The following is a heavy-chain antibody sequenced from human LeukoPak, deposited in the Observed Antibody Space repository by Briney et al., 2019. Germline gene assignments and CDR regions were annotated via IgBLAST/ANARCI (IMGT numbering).Heavy chain of an antibody. CDR3: ARDYGDYGDYSRSDAFDI. CDR1: GGSISSYY. J-gene: IGHJ3*02. V-gene: IGHV4-4*07. D-gene: IGHD4-17*01. CDR2: IYTSGST. Sequence: SETLSHTCTVSGGSISSYYWSWIRQPAGKGLEWIGRIYTSGSTNYNPSLKSRVTMSVDTSKNQFSLKLSSVTAADTAVYYCARDYGDYGDYSRSDAFDIWGQGTMVTVSS.